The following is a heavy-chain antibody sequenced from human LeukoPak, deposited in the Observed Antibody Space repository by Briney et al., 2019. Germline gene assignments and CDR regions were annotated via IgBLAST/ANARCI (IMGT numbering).Heavy chain of an antibody. J-gene: IGHJ5*02. CDR2: IYYSGST. D-gene: IGHD6-13*01. Sequence: PSETLSLTCTVYGGSISSSSYYWGWIRQPPGKGLESIGNIYYSGSTYYNPSLKSRVTISVDTSKNQFSLKLSSVTAADTAVYYCARDSSSWHYNWFDPWGQGTLVTVSS. CDR1: GGSISSSSYY. CDR3: ARDSSSWHYNWFDP. V-gene: IGHV4-39*07.